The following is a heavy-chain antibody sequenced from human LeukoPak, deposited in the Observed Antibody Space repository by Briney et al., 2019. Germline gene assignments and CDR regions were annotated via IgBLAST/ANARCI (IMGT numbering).Heavy chain of an antibody. V-gene: IGHV4-59*12. CDR3: VRSHHGGV. J-gene: IGHJ6*04. D-gene: IGHD1-14*01. CDR2: IYYTGNT. Sequence: NPGGSLRRSCAASGFTFSSYAMSWLRQAPGKGLEWIGYIYYTGNTNYNPSLESRVTISMETSRNQFSLRLRSVTAADTAVYYCVRSHHGGVWAKGTRVTVSS. CDR1: GFTFSSYA.